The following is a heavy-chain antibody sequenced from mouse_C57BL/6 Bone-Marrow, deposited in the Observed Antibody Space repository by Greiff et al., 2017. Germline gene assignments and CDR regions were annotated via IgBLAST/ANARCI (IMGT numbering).Heavy chain of an antibody. Sequence: EVQLVESGGELVKPGGSLKLSCAASGFTFSSYGLSWVRQTPDKRLEWVATISSGGSYTYYPDSVKGRFTISRDNAKNTLYLQMSSLKSEDTAMYYCARPLGKPLFAYWGQGTLVTVSA. CDR2: ISSGGSYT. J-gene: IGHJ3*01. D-gene: IGHD6-1*01. CDR1: GFTFSSYG. V-gene: IGHV5-6*01. CDR3: ARPLGKPLFAY.